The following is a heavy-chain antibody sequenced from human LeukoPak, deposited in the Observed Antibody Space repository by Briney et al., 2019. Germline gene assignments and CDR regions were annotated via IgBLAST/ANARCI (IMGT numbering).Heavy chain of an antibody. J-gene: IGHJ4*02. CDR1: GGTFSSYA. Sequence: SVKVSCKAPGGTFSSYAISWVRQAPGQGLEWMGRIIPILGIANYAQKFQGRVTITADKSTSTAYMELSSLRSEDTAVYYCARDRDGYKYYFDYWGQGTLVTVSS. D-gene: IGHD5-24*01. CDR2: IIPILGIA. V-gene: IGHV1-69*04. CDR3: ARDRDGYKYYFDY.